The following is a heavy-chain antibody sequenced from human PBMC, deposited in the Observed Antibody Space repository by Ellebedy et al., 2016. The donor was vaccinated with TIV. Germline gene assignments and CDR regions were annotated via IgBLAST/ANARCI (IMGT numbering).Heavy chain of an antibody. CDR3: AKDRAATGSHFDY. Sequence: GGSLRLSCSASGFTFNVYSMHWVRQAPGKGLEQVSAISYNGDTTFYADSVKGRFTISRDNSKNTLYLQMNSLRAEDTAVYYCAKDRAATGSHFDYWGQGTLVTVSS. D-gene: IGHD6-13*01. J-gene: IGHJ4*02. CDR1: GFTFNVYS. CDR2: ISYNGDTT. V-gene: IGHV3-64*04.